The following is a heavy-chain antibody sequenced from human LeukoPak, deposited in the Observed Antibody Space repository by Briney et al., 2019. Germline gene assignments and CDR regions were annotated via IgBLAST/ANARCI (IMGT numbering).Heavy chain of an antibody. J-gene: IGHJ4*02. CDR2: INTDSGVT. D-gene: IGHD3-22*01. Sequence: GASVKVSCKASGGTFSSYAISWVRQAPGQGLGWMGWINTDSGVTNYAPKFQGRVTMTRDTSIRTVYMELSGLRSDDTAVYYCARGFHDGSAFHSRSFDFWGQGTLITVSS. CDR1: GGTFSSYA. V-gene: IGHV1-2*02. CDR3: ARGFHDGSAFHSRSFDF.